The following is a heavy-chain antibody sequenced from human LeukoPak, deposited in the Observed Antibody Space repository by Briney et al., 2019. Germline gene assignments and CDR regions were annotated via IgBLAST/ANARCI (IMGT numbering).Heavy chain of an antibody. CDR2: INPNSGGT. D-gene: IGHD1-26*01. J-gene: IGHJ4*02. CDR3: ATEVGDY. V-gene: IGHV1-2*02. Sequence: ASVKVSCKASGYIFTGYYMHWVRQAPGQGLEWMGWINPNSGGTKYAQKFQGRVTMTRDTSISTAYMDLSRLRSDDTAVYYCATEVGDYWGQGTLVTVSS. CDR1: GYIFTGYY.